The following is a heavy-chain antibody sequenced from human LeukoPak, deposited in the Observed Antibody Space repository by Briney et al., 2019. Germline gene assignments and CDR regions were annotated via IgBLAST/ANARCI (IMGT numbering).Heavy chain of an antibody. J-gene: IGHJ4*02. D-gene: IGHD2-15*01. CDR3: VFPYWQDLDH. CDR1: GFTFRSYS. CDR2: ISSSGSTI. Sequence: GGSLRLSCAASGFTFRSYSMQWVRQAPGKGLEWVSHISSSGSTIYYADSVKGRFTISRDNAKESLYLQMSSLRGEDTAVYYCVFPYWQDLDHWGQGTLVTVSS. V-gene: IGHV3-48*01.